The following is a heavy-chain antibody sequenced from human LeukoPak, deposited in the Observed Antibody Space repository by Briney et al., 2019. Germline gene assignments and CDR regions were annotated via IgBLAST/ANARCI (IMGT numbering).Heavy chain of an antibody. CDR3: ARGRDWGSNWFDP. J-gene: IGHJ5*02. D-gene: IGHD7-27*01. CDR1: RFTVSSYA. CDR2: LSYDGSSQ. Sequence: GGSLRLSCAASRFTVSSYAMHWVRQAPGKGLEWVAVLSYDGSSQYYSDSVKGRFTISRDNSKNTLYLQMNSLRAEDTAVYYCARGRDWGSNWFDPWGQGTLVTVSS. V-gene: IGHV3-30*03.